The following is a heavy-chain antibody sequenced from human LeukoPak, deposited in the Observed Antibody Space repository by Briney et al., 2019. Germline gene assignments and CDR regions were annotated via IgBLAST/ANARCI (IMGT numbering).Heavy chain of an antibody. CDR2: IYYSGST. J-gene: IGHJ4*02. CDR3: ARVAGYSGRPKGYFDY. V-gene: IGHV4-31*03. Sequence: SETLSLTCTVSGGSISSGGYYWSWIRQHPGKGLEWIGYIYYSGSTYYNPSLKSRVTISVDTSKNQFSLKLSSVTAADTAVYYCARVAGYSGRPKGYFDYWGREPWSPSPQ. D-gene: IGHD5-12*01. CDR1: GGSISSGGYY.